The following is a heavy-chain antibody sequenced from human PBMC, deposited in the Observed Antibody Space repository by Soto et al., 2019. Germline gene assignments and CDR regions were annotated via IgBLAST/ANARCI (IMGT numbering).Heavy chain of an antibody. CDR2: IYSGGST. V-gene: IGHV4-61*01. Sequence: SETLSLTCTVSGGFVNSDTHSWSWIRQTPGKRLEWIGFIYSGGSTKNPSLRSRVTMSVDTSKNQFSLKLSSVTAADTAVYYCARSIAYYDFWSGFGFDPWGQGTLVTVSS. CDR3: ARSIAYYDFWSGFGFDP. J-gene: IGHJ5*02. CDR1: GGFVNSDTHS. D-gene: IGHD3-3*01.